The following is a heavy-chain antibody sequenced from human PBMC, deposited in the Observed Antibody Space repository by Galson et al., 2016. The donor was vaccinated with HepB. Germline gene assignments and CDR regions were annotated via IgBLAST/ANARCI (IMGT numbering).Heavy chain of an antibody. CDR2: TYYIGST. D-gene: IGHD3-16*01. J-gene: IGHJ6*02. CDR1: GYSITSGSY. V-gene: IGHV4-38-2*01. Sequence: ETLSLTCAVSGYSITSGSYWAWIRPPPGKGLEWIGSTYYIGSTYYNPSLESRVTLSVDMAKNQIFLQLSSVTAADAAVYYCAKGWGTESTEPYYYAGVDVWGQGTTVTVSS. CDR3: AKGWGTESTEPYYYAGVDV.